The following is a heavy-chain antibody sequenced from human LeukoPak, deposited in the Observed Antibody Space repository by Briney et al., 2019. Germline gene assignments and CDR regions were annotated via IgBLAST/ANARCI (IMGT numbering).Heavy chain of an antibody. V-gene: IGHV3-7*01. Sequence: GSLRLSCAASGSAFTFSSYWMSWVRQAPGKGLEWVANIKQDGSGKYYEDSVKGRFTISRDNAKNSPYLQMNSLRAEDTAVYYCASLGYLSWIQLWFDYWGQGTLVTVSS. CDR1: GSAFTFSSYW. J-gene: IGHJ4*02. CDR2: IKQDGSGK. CDR3: ASLGYLSWIQLWFDY. D-gene: IGHD5-18*01.